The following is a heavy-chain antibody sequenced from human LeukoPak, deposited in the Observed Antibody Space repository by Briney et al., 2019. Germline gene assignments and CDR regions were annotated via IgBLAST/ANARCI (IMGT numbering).Heavy chain of an antibody. CDR2: IYYSGST. J-gene: IGHJ6*02. D-gene: IGHD1-26*01. CDR3: ARDLKVGARYYYYYGMDV. V-gene: IGHV4-30-4*01. CDR1: GGSISSGDYY. Sequence: SQTLSLTCTVSGGSISSGDYYWSWIRQPPGKGLEWIGYIYYSGSTYYNPSLKSRVTISLDTSQNQFSLKLTSGTAADTAVYYCARDLKVGARYYYYYGMDVWGQGTPVTVSS.